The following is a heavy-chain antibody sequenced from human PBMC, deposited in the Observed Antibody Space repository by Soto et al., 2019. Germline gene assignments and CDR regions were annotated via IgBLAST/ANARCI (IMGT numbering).Heavy chain of an antibody. V-gene: IGHV3-33*01. CDR1: GFTFSSYG. Sequence: PGGSLRLSCAASGFTFSSYGMHWVRQAPGKGLEWVALVWYDGGNKYYADSVKGRFTISRDNSKNTLYLQMNSLRDEDTAVYYSVRAAGYSGNDYVYYYGMDVWGQGTTVTVSS. J-gene: IGHJ6*02. CDR2: VWYDGGNK. CDR3: VRAAGYSGNDYVYYYGMDV. D-gene: IGHD5-12*01.